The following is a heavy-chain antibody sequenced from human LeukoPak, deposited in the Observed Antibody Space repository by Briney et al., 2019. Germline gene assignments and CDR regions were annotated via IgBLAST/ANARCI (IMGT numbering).Heavy chain of an antibody. Sequence: NPSETLSLTCAVYGGSFSGYYWSWIRQPPGKGLEWIGEINHSGSTNYNPSLKSRVTISVDTSKNQFSLKLSSVTAADTAVYYCARKLSSTSLHYGMDVWGKGTTVTVSS. D-gene: IGHD2-2*01. CDR1: GGSFSGYY. J-gene: IGHJ6*04. CDR2: INHSGST. V-gene: IGHV4-34*01. CDR3: ARKLSSTSLHYGMDV.